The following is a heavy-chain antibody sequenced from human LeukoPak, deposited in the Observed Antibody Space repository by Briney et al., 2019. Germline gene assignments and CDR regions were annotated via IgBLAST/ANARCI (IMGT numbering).Heavy chain of an antibody. J-gene: IGHJ6*03. D-gene: IGHD3-22*01. Sequence: SETLSLTCTVSGGSIISNYRSWIRQSAGTGLEWIGRIYGSGITDYNPSLKSRVTMSLDTSRKQFSLRLTSVTAADTAVHYCARLKFYDSTGYSPGYYMDVWGKGTTVSVFS. CDR3: ARLKFYDSTGYSPGYYMDV. CDR1: GGSIISNY. V-gene: IGHV4-4*07. CDR2: IYGSGIT.